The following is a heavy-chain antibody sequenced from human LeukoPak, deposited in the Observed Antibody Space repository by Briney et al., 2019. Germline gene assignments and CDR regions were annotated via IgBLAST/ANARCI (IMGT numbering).Heavy chain of an antibody. CDR2: INPTGGST. CDR1: GYTFPSYF. D-gene: IGHD6-6*01. CDR3: ARTAARRFDY. Sequence: ASVKVSCKASGYTFPSYFMHWVRQAPGQGLEWMGIINPTGGSTTYAQKFQGRVTMTRDTSTSTVYMELSSLRSDDTAVYYCARTAARRFDYWGQGTLVTVSA. V-gene: IGHV1-46*01. J-gene: IGHJ4*02.